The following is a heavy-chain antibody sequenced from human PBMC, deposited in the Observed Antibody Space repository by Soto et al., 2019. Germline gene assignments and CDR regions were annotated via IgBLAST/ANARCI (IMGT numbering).Heavy chain of an antibody. D-gene: IGHD6-13*01. V-gene: IGHV3-11*01. Sequence: GGSLTLSCAASGFTFSDYYMSWIRQAPGKGLEWVSYISSSGSTIYYADSVKGRFTISRDNAKNSLYLQMNSLRAGGTAVYYCARERRGIAAAGSHFGYWGQGTLVTVPS. CDR2: ISSSGSTI. CDR1: GFTFSDYY. J-gene: IGHJ4*02. CDR3: ARERRGIAAAGSHFGY.